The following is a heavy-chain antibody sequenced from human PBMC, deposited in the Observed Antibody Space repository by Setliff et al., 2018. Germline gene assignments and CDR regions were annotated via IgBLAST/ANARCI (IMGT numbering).Heavy chain of an antibody. CDR3: ARDSSHFIRVLDS. J-gene: IGHJ4*02. CDR1: GFTFSAST. D-gene: IGHD3-10*01. Sequence: PGGSLRLSCAASGFTFSASTMNWVRQAPGKGLEWVSSISGSSSNFIYYADSVKGRFTISGDNAKNSLFLKMDNLRAEDTAQYFCARDSSHFIRVLDSWGQGTLVTVSS. V-gene: IGHV3-21*01. CDR2: ISGSSSNFI.